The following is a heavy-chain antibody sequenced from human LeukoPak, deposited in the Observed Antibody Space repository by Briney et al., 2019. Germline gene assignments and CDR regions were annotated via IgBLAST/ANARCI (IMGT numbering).Heavy chain of an antibody. D-gene: IGHD2-21*02. J-gene: IGHJ4*02. CDR2: IGTAGDT. CDR3: ARVVTGRYAYYFDY. V-gene: IGHV3-13*01. Sequence: GGSLRLSCAASGFTFSSYAMSWVRQARGKGLEWVSAIGTAGDTYYPGSVKGRFTISRENAKNSLYLQMNSLRAGDTAVYYCARVVTGRYAYYFDYWGQGTLVTVSS. CDR1: GFTFSSYA.